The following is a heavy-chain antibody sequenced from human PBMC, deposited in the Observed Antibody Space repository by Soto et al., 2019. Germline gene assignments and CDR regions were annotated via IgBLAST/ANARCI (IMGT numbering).Heavy chain of an antibody. J-gene: IGHJ4*01. CDR1: GQYFNIFA. CDR3: ARDLGGCPDY. V-gene: IGHV1-3*01. Sequence: ASVEVTCKSSGQYFNIFAIRCVHEAKGRRREWMGWINAGNGNTKYSQKFQGRVTVTRDASASTAYMELSSLRSEHTPAYYCARDLGGCPDYLGDGTLVTVSS. CDR2: INAGNGNT.